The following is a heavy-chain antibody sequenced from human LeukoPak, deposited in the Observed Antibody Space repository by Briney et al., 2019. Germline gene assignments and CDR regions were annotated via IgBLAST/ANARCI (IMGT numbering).Heavy chain of an antibody. D-gene: IGHD2-21*01. CDR1: GDIFTTYW. CDR3: AREGWGSGDN. V-gene: IGHV5-51*01. J-gene: IGHJ4*02. CDR2: IYPGDSNV. Sequence: GESLKISCKSSGDIFTTYWIGWVRQMPGKGLEWMGIIYPGDSNVKYSPSFQGHVTISADESINTVYLQWSGLKASDTATYYCAREGWGSGDNWGQGTLVTVSS.